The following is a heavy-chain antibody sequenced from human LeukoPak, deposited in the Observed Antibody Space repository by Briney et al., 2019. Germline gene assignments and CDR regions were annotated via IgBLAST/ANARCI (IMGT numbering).Heavy chain of an antibody. J-gene: IGHJ4*02. Sequence: GASVKVSCKASGYTITGYYMHWVRQAPGQGLEWMGWINPNSGGTNYAQKFQGRVTMTRDTSISTAYMELSRLRSDDTAVDYCAAKSRLTMVRGGDLPTLDYWGQGTLVTVSS. CDR1: GYTITGYY. CDR3: AAKSRLTMVRGGDLPTLDY. CDR2: INPNSGGT. D-gene: IGHD3-10*01. V-gene: IGHV1-2*02.